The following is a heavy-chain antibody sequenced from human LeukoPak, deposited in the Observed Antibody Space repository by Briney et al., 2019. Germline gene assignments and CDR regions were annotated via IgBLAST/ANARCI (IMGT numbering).Heavy chain of an antibody. V-gene: IGHV1-2*02. D-gene: IGHD5-18*01. CDR3: ARPPYSYAANWFDP. Sequence: ASVKVSCKASGYTFTGYYMHWVRQAPGQGLEWMGWIKPNSGGTNYAQKFQGRVTMTRDTSISTAYMELSRLRSDDTAVYYCARPPYSYAANWFDPWGQGTLVTVSS. CDR1: GYTFTGYY. CDR2: IKPNSGGT. J-gene: IGHJ5*02.